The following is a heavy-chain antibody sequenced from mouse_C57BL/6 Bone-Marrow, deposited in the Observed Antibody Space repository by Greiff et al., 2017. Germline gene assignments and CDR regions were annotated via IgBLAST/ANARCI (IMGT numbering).Heavy chain of an antibody. V-gene: IGHV2-6-1*01. J-gene: IGHJ4*01. CDR1: GFSLTSYG. Sequence: VKLVESGPGLVAPSQSLSITCTVSGFSLTSYGVHWVRQPPGQGLEWLVVIWSDGSTTYNSALKSRLSISKDNSKSQVFLKMNSRPTDDTAMYYCARHVSNCYYAMDYWGQGTSVTVSS. D-gene: IGHD2-5*01. CDR3: ARHVSNCYYAMDY. CDR2: IWSDGST.